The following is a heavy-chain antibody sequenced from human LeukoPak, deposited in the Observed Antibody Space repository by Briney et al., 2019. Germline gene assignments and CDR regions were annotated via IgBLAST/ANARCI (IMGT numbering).Heavy chain of an antibody. CDR2: INAGNGNT. CDR1: GYTFTRYA. J-gene: IGHJ4*02. CDR3: ARAPGWQQLFNY. Sequence: ASVKVSCKASGYTFTRYAMHWVRQAPGQRLEWMGWINAGNGNTKYSQKFQGRVTITRDTSGSTAYMELSSLRSEDTAVYYCARAPGWQQLFNYWGQGTLVTVSS. V-gene: IGHV1-3*01. D-gene: IGHD6-13*01.